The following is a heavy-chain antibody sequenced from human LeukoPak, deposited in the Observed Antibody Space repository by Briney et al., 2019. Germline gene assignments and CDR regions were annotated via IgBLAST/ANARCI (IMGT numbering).Heavy chain of an antibody. CDR1: GGSISSSNW. J-gene: IGHJ4*02. D-gene: IGHD3-10*01. CDR2: ISHSGST. CDR3: ARREWGYVSYYGSGSLDY. Sequence: PSETLSLTCAVSGGSISSSNWWSWVRQPPGKGLEWIGEISHSGSTNYNPSLKSRVTISVDKSKNQFSLRLSSVTVADTALYYCARREWGYVSYYGSGSLDYWGQGTLVTVSS. V-gene: IGHV4-4*02.